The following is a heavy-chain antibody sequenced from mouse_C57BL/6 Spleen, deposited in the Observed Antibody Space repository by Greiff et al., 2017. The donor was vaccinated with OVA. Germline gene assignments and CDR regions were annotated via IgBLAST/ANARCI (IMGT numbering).Heavy chain of an antibody. CDR1: GFTFSDYY. CDR3: ARVITTVVATRYFDY. CDR2: INYDGSST. Sequence: EVMLVESEGGLVQPGSSMKLSCTASGFTFSDYYMAWVRQVPEKGLEWVANINYDGSSTYYLDSLKSRFIISRDNAKNILYLQMSSLKSEDTATYYCARVITTVVATRYFDYWGQGTTLTVSS. J-gene: IGHJ2*01. D-gene: IGHD1-1*01. V-gene: IGHV5-16*01.